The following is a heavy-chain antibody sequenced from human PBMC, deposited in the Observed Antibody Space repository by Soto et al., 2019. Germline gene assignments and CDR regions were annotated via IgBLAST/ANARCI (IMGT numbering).Heavy chain of an antibody. J-gene: IGHJ4*02. CDR2: ISYGGGTT. CDR1: EFTFSNYA. V-gene: IGHV3-23*01. D-gene: IGHD1-26*01. Sequence: GGSLRLSCAASEFTFSNYAMSWVRQAPGKGLEWVSAISYGGGTTYYADSVKGRFTISRDNSKNTLYLQMNSLRAEDTAVYYCAKDSSGSFWGELLRSAYFDYWGQGTLVTVSS. CDR3: AKDSSGSFWGELLRSAYFDY.